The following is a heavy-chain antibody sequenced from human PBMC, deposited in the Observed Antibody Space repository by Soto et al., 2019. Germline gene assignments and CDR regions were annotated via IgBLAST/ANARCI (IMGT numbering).Heavy chain of an antibody. CDR3: AKHMRYCSGGSCYYDYYYYYGMDV. J-gene: IGHJ6*02. CDR2: ISGSGGST. V-gene: IGHV3-23*01. D-gene: IGHD2-15*01. CDR1: GFTFSSYA. Sequence: GGSLRLSCAASGFTFSSYAMSWVRQAPGKGLEWVSAISGSGGSTYYADSVKGRFTISRDNSKNTLYLQMNSLRAEDTAVYYCAKHMRYCSGGSCYYDYYYYYGMDVWGQGTTVTVSS.